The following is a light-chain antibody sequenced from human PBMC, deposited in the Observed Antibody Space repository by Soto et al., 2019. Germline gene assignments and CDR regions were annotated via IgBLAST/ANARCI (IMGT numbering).Light chain of an antibody. J-gene: IGKJ5*01. CDR2: CSS. V-gene: IGKV1-39*01. CDR3: QQSFSIPRT. CDR1: QSISNY. Sequence: DIQMTQSPATLSVSAADRVTLTCRTSQSISNYLNWYQQRPGQAPKLLMRCSSTLERGVPTRFSGSGSWTDFTLTITNLQPDDFATYYCQQSFSIPRTFGHGTRLEIK.